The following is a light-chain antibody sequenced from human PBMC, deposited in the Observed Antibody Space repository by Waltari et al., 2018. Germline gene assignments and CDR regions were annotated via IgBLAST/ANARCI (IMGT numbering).Light chain of an antibody. CDR2: DAS. J-gene: IGKJ4*01. Sequence: EIVMTQSPATLSVSPGERATLSCRASQSITKKLAWYQQKPGQAPRLLIYDASTRATGVPARFRGSGSGTEFSLTISSLQSEDFAVYYCQKYDNWPPTFGGGTKVEIK. CDR3: QKYDNWPPT. V-gene: IGKV3-15*01. CDR1: QSITKK.